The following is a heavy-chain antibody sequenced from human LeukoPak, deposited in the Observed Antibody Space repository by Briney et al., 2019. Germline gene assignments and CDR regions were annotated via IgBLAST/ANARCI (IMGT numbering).Heavy chain of an antibody. CDR3: AKDWDYYDSSGYYPLYDY. CDR1: GFTVSSNY. J-gene: IGHJ4*02. D-gene: IGHD3-22*01. V-gene: IGHV3-66*01. CDR2: IYSGGST. Sequence: GGSLRLSCAASGFTVSSNYMSWVRQAPGKGLEWVSVIYSGGSTYYADSVKGRFTISRDNSKNTLYLQMNGLRAEDTAVYYCAKDWDYYDSSGYYPLYDYWGQGTLVTVSS.